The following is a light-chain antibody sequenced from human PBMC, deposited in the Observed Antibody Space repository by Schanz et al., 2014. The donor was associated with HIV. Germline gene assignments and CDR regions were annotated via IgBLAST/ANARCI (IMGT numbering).Light chain of an antibody. J-gene: IGLJ2*01. CDR2: GYS. Sequence: QSVLAQPLSVSGAPGQRVTISCTGSTSNIGTGYDVHWYQVLPGTAPKLLIFGYSNRPSGVPDRFSGSKSGTSASLAISGLRSADEADYFCAAWDDSLSGPLFGGGTKVTVL. CDR1: TSNIGTGYD. CDR3: AAWDDSLSGPL. V-gene: IGLV1-40*01.